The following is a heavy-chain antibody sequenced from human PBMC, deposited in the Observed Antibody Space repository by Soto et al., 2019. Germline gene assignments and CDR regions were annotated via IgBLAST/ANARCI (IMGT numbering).Heavy chain of an antibody. V-gene: IGHV3-23*01. D-gene: IGHD4-17*01. CDR2: ISGSGGST. Sequence: EVQLLESGGGLVQPGGSLRLSCAASGFTFSSYAMSRVRQAPGKGLEWVSAISGSGGSTYYADSVKGRFTISRDNSKNTLYLQMNSLRAEDTAVYYCAKGDYVGYYYYYMDVWGKGTTVTVSS. CDR3: AKGDYVGYYYYYMDV. J-gene: IGHJ6*03. CDR1: GFTFSSYA.